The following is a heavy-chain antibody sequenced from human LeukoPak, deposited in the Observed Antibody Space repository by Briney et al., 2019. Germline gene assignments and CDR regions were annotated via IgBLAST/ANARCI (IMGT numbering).Heavy chain of an antibody. D-gene: IGHD3-3*02. CDR3: ASDGAFRIYDY. CDR2: IKQDGNEK. J-gene: IGHJ4*02. CDR1: EFTFSSYA. V-gene: IGHV3-7*01. Sequence: GGSLRLSCAASEFTFSSYAMSWVRQAPGKGLEWVASIKQDGNEKYYVDSVKGRFTISRDNARNSLYLQMSSLRADDTAVYYCASDGAFRIYDYWGQGTLVTVSS.